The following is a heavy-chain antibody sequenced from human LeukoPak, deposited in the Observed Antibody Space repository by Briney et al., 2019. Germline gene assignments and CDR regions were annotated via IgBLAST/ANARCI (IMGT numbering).Heavy chain of an antibody. Sequence: SETLSLTCTVSGGSISSYYWSWIRQPAGKGLEWIGRIYTSGSTNYNPSLKSRVTMSVDTSKNQFSLKLSSVTAADTAVYYCARAAAYSSSSVAVWFDPWGQGTLVTVSS. V-gene: IGHV4-4*07. D-gene: IGHD6-6*01. CDR2: IYTSGST. CDR3: ARAAAYSSSSVAVWFDP. CDR1: GGSISSYY. J-gene: IGHJ5*02.